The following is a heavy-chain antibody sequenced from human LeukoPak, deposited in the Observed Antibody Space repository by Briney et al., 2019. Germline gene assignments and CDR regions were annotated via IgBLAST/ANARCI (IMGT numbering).Heavy chain of an antibody. Sequence: PGGSLRLSCAASEFTFSGSAMHWVRQASGKGLEWVGRIRNKVNNYATAYAASVKGRFTISRDDSKNMAYLQMNSLKTEDTAVYYCARTPAGTYYFDYWGQGTLVTVSS. V-gene: IGHV3-73*01. CDR2: IRNKVNNYAT. CDR3: ARTPAGTYYFDY. CDR1: EFTFSGSA. J-gene: IGHJ4*02.